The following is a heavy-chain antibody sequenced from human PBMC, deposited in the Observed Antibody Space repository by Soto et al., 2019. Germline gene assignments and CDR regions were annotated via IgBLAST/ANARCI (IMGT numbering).Heavy chain of an antibody. D-gene: IGHD4-4*01. CDR2: IWYDGSNK. J-gene: IGHJ5*02. Sequence: GGSLRLSCAASGFTFSSYGMHWVRQAPGKGLEWVAVIWYDGSNKYYADSVKGRFTISRDNSKNTLYLQMNSLRAEDTAVYYCASDYSNRPRVYNWFDPWGQGTMVTVSS. CDR1: GFTFSSYG. V-gene: IGHV3-33*01. CDR3: ASDYSNRPRVYNWFDP.